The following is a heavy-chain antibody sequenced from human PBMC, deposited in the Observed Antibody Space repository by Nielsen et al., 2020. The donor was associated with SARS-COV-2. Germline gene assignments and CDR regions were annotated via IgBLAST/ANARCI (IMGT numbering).Heavy chain of an antibody. CDR2: ISYDGSNK. CDR1: GFTFSSYG. CDR3: AKDLMWGGPPYYFDY. D-gene: IGHD3-16*01. Sequence: GESLKISCAASGFTFSSYGMHWVRQAPGKGLEWVAVISYDGSNKYYADSVKGRFTISRDNSKNTLYLQMNSLRAEDTAVYYCAKDLMWGGPPYYFDYWGQGTLVTVSS. J-gene: IGHJ4*02. V-gene: IGHV3-30*18.